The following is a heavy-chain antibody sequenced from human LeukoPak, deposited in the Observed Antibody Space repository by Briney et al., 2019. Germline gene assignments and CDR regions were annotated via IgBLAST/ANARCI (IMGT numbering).Heavy chain of an antibody. J-gene: IGHJ5*02. V-gene: IGHV4-61*08. CDR3: ARGGYSCGWYSTQYNWFDP. Sequence: SETLSLTCTVSGDSISSGGYYWSWIRQPPGKGLEWIGYIYYSGSTNYNPSLKSRVTISVDTSKNQFSLKLSSVTAADTAVYYCARGGYSCGWYSTQYNWFDPWGQGTLVTVSS. CDR2: IYYSGST. CDR1: GDSISSGGYY. D-gene: IGHD6-19*01.